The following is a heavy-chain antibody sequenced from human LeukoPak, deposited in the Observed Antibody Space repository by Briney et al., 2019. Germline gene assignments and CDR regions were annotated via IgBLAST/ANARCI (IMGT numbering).Heavy chain of an antibody. J-gene: IGHJ5*02. V-gene: IGHV3-74*01. CDR2: MNSDGSSI. CDR3: AKSGSTYCSGGSCYSNWFDP. D-gene: IGHD2-15*01. CDR1: GFTFSSYW. Sequence: GGSLRLSCAASGFTFSSYWMHWVRQVPGRGLVWVSRMNSDGSSITYADAVQGRFSISRDNAKNTLYLQMNSLRAEDTAVYYCAKSGSTYCSGGSCYSNWFDPWGQGTLVTVSS.